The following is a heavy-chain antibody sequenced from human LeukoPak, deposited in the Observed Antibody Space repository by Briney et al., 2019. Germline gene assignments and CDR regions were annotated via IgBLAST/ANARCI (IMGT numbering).Heavy chain of an antibody. CDR1: GYSFTTYW. D-gene: IGHD6-6*01. V-gene: IGHV5-51*01. Sequence: GESLKISCKGSGYSFTTYWIGWVRQMPGRGLEWMGIIYPGDSDTRHSPSFQGQVTISADKSISTAYLQWSSLKASDTAIYYCARRSSIATRLFDYWGQGTLVTVSS. CDR3: ARRSSIATRLFDY. J-gene: IGHJ4*02. CDR2: IYPGDSDT.